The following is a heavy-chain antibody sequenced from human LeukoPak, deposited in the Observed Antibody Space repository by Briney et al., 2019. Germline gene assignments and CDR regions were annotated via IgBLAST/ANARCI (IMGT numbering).Heavy chain of an antibody. Sequence: GGSLRLSCAASGFTFSSYSMNWVRQAPGKGLEWVSSISSSSSYIYYADSVKGRFTISRDNAKNSLYLQMNSLMAEDTAVYYCARLSSGWYTEVDAFDIWGQGTMVTVSS. J-gene: IGHJ3*02. D-gene: IGHD6-19*01. CDR2: ISSSSSYI. V-gene: IGHV3-21*01. CDR3: ARLSSGWYTEVDAFDI. CDR1: GFTFSSYS.